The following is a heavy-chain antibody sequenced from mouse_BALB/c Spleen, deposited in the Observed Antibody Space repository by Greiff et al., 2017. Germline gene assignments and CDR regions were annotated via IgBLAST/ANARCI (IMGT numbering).Heavy chain of an antibody. Sequence: QVQLQQPGAELVKPGASVKLSCKASGYTFTSYWMHWVKPRPGQGLEWIGEINPSNGRTNYNEKFKSKATLTVDKSSSTAYMQLSSLTSEDSAVYYCARGDGYYDYYAMDYWGQGTSVTVSA. D-gene: IGHD2-3*01. CDR1: GYTFTSYW. CDR2: INPSNGRT. CDR3: ARGDGYYDYYAMDY. V-gene: IGHV1S81*02. J-gene: IGHJ4*01.